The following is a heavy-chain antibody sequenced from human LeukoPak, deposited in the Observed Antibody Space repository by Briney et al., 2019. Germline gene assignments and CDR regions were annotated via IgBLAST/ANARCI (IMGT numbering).Heavy chain of an antibody. CDR2: IYYSGST. CDR1: GGSISSYY. Sequence: PSETLSLTCTVSGGSISSYYWSWIRQPPGKGLEWIGYIYYSGSTNYNPSLKSRVTISVDTSKSQFSLKLSSVTAADTAVYYCARGMSTTFDAFDIWGQGTMVTVSS. D-gene: IGHD1-26*01. J-gene: IGHJ3*02. CDR3: ARGMSTTFDAFDI. V-gene: IGHV4-59*12.